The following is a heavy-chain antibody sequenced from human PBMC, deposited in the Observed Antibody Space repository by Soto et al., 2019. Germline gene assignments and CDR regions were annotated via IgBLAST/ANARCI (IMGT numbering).Heavy chain of an antibody. J-gene: IGHJ4*02. CDR1: GFTFSNYA. V-gene: IGHV3-23*01. Sequence: PGGSLRLSCEASGFTFSNYAMSWVRQAPGKGLEWVSAISGGGGSTYYADSVKGRFTTSRDNSKNTLYLQMNSLRAEDTAVYYCANSPGYSSGWYPLFDYWGQGTLVTVSS. D-gene: IGHD6-19*01. CDR3: ANSPGYSSGWYPLFDY. CDR2: ISGGGGST.